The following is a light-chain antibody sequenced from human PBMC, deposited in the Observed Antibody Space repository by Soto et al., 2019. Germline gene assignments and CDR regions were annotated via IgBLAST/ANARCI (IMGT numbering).Light chain of an antibody. V-gene: IGKV1-39*01. Sequence: DIQMPQYPSSLSASLRDSFTITCLASQNIRNYLNWYQQKPGRAPQIHIYAASSLQRGVPSRFSGAGSGTDFPPTNTRLQPEDFATYYCQQSYSSPSTFGQGTKVDNK. J-gene: IGKJ1*01. CDR1: QNIRNY. CDR3: QQSYSSPST. CDR2: AAS.